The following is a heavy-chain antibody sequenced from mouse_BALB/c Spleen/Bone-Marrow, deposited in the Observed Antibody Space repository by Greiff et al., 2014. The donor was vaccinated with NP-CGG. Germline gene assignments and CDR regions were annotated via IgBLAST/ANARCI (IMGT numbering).Heavy chain of an antibody. CDR3: ARERYGYDGWYFDV. Sequence: DLVKPGASVTLSCKTSGYTFTNYWINWIKQRPGQGLEWLGRIAPGSGSTYYNEMFKVKAPLTVDTSSSTAYIQLSSRSSEDSAVDFCARERYGYDGWYFDVWGAGTTGTVSS. J-gene: IGHJ1*01. V-gene: IGHV1S41*01. CDR1: GYTFTNYW. D-gene: IGHD2-2*01. CDR2: IAPGSGST.